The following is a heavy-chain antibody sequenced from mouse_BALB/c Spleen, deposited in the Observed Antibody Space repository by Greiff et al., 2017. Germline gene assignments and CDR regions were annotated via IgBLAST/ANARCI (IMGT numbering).Heavy chain of an antibody. V-gene: IGHV5-9*03. D-gene: IGHD2-14*01. CDR2: ISSGGGNT. J-gene: IGHJ1*01. Sequence: EVKLMESGGGLVKPGGSLKLSCAASGFTFSSYTMSWVRQTPEKRLEWVATISSGGGNTYYPDSVKGRFTISRDNAKNTLYLQMSSLRSEDTALYYCARYCIGTRYIDVWGAGTTVTVSS. CDR3: ARYCIGTRYIDV. CDR1: GFTFSSYT.